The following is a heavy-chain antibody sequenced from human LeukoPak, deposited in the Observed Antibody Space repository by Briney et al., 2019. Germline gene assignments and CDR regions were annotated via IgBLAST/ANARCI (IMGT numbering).Heavy chain of an antibody. J-gene: IGHJ4*02. D-gene: IGHD1-26*01. CDR1: GFTFSSYE. CDR3: ARVRSEVGAYPY. Sequence: GGSLRLSCAASGFTFSSYEMNWVRQAPGKGLEWVSYISSSGSTIYYADSVKGRFTISRDNAKNSLYLQMNSLRAEDTAVYYCARVRSEVGAYPYWGQGTLVTVSS. CDR2: ISSSGSTI. V-gene: IGHV3-48*03.